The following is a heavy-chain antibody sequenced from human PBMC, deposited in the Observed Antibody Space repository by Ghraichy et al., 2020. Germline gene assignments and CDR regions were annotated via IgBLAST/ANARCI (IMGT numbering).Heavy chain of an antibody. CDR2: MSYSGSA. V-gene: IGHV4-59*01. D-gene: IGHD2-21*01. Sequence: SETLSLTCTVSGGSISGYYWTWIRQPPGKGLEWIGYMSYSGSANYNPSLESRLTMSLETSKNHFFLKLTSVTAADTALYYCARVNSDLNGLDVWGQGTTVIVSS. CDR1: GGSISGYY. CDR3: ARVNSDLNGLDV. J-gene: IGHJ6*02.